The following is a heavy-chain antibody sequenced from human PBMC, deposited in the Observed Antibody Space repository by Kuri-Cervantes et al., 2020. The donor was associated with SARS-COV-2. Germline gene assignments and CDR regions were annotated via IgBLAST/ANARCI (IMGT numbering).Heavy chain of an antibody. CDR3: AKAVYGDYAKFDY. CDR2: VRRDGSNY. Sequence: GGSLRLSCAASGFSFSYYGMHWVRQAPGKGLEWVGFVRRDGSNYYYADSVKGRFTISRDNSKNSLYLQMNSLRAEDTAVYYCAKAVYGDYAKFDYWGQGTLVTVSS. D-gene: IGHD4-17*01. J-gene: IGHJ4*02. CDR1: GFSFSYYG. V-gene: IGHV3-30*02.